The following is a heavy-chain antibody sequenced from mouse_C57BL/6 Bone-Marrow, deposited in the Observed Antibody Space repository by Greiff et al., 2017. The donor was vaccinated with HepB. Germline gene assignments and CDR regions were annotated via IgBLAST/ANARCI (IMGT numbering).Heavy chain of an antibody. V-gene: IGHV5-4*03. CDR3: ARTYFGFAY. J-gene: IGHJ3*01. D-gene: IGHD2-10*01. CDR1: GFTFSSYA. CDR2: ISDGGSYT. Sequence: VKVVESGGGLVKPGGSLKLSCAASGFTFSSYAMSWVRQTPEQRLEWVATISDGGSYTYYPDNVKGRFTISRDNAKNNLYLQMSHLKSEDTALYYCARTYFGFAYWGQGTLVTVSA.